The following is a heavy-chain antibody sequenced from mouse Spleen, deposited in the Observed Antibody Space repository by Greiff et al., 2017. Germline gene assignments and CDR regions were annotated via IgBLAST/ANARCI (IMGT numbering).Heavy chain of an antibody. CDR3: ARRGANWGYFDV. V-gene: IGHV1-52*01. J-gene: IGHJ1*03. Sequence: QVQLQQPGAELVRPGSSVKLSCKASGYTFTSYWMHWVKQRPIQGLEWIGNIDPSDSETHYNQKFKDKATLTVDKSSSTAYMQLSSLTSEDSAVYYCARRGANWGYFDVWGTGTTVTVSS. CDR1: GYTFTSYW. CDR2: IDPSDSET. D-gene: IGHD4-1*01.